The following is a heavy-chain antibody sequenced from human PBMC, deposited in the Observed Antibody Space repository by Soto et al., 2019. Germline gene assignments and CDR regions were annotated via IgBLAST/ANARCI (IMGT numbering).Heavy chain of an antibody. V-gene: IGHV1-8*01. CDR3: ARDFTGHCSSTSCYYLNWFDP. Sequence: ASVKVSCKASGYTFTSYDIYWARQATGQGLEWMGWMNPNTGNSGYAQKFQGRVTMTSDTSISTAHMELSSLRAEDTAVYYCARDFTGHCSSTSCYYLNWFDPWGQGTLVTVSS. J-gene: IGHJ5*02. CDR2: MNPNTGNS. CDR1: GYTFTSYD. D-gene: IGHD2-2*01.